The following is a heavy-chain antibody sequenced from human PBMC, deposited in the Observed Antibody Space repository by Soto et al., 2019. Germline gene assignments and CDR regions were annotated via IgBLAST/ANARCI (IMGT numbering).Heavy chain of an antibody. CDR3: VRDGTKTLRDWFHP. V-gene: IGHV4-4*07. Sequence: SETLSLTCTVSGASISGFYWSWIRKSAGKGLEWIGRIYATGTTDYNPSLKSRVMMSVDTSKKQFSLKLRSVTAADTAVYYCVRDGTKTLRDWFHPSGQGISVTVSS. CDR1: GASISGFY. J-gene: IGHJ5*02. D-gene: IGHD1-1*01. CDR2: IYATGTT.